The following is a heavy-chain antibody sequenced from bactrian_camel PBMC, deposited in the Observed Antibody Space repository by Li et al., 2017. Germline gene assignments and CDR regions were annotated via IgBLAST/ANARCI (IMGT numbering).Heavy chain of an antibody. CDR1: GYSSSMYC. Sequence: HVQLVESGGGSVQAGGSLRLSCAVSGYSSSMYCMAWFRQVPGKEREFVSYIHSDGTISAADSVLGRLNISQDNAKNTLYLQMNNLKTEDTAMYYCATRDSGCPLNPLQCKYTSWGQGTQVTVS. D-gene: IGHD2*01. CDR3: ATRDSGCPLNPLQCKYTS. J-gene: IGHJ6*01. CDR2: IHSDGTI. V-gene: IGHV3S53*01.